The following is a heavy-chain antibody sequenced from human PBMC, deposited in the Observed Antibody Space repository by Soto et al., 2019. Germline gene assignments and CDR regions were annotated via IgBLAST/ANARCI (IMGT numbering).Heavy chain of an antibody. J-gene: IGHJ4*02. V-gene: IGHV3-23*01. CDR2: ISGSGGST. CDR3: AKDLEDTAMVTFLFDY. CDR1: GFTFSSYA. Sequence: EVQLLESGGGLVQPGGSLRLSCAASGFTFSSYAMSWVRQAPGKGLEWVSAISGSGGSTYYADSVKGRFTISRDNSKNTLYLQMNSLRAEDTAVYYCAKDLEDTAMVTFLFDYWGQGNLVTVSS. D-gene: IGHD5-18*01.